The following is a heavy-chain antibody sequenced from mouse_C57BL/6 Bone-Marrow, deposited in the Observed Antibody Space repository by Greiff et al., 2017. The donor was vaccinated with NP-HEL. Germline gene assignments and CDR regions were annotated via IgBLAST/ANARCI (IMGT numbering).Heavy chain of an antibody. CDR1: GYTFTSYG. J-gene: IGHJ3*01. CDR2: IYPRSGNP. CDR3: ANYYGSSYGAY. Sequence: VQLQQSGAELARPGASVKLSCKASGYTFTSYGISWVKQRTGQGLEWIGEIYPRSGNPYYNEKFKGKATLTADKSSSTAYMELRSLTSEDSAVYFCANYYGSSYGAYWGQGTLVTVSA. D-gene: IGHD1-1*01. V-gene: IGHV1-81*01.